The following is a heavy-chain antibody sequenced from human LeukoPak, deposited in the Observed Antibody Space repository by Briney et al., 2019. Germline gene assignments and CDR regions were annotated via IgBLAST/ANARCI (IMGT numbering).Heavy chain of an antibody. CDR2: ISWNSGSI. Sequence: GGSLRLSCAAAGFTFDDYAMHWVRHAPGKGLEWVSGISWNSGSIGYADSVKGRFTISRDNAKNSLYLQMNSLRAEDMALYYCAKDWGSSGSFDYWGQGTLVTVSS. J-gene: IGHJ4*02. V-gene: IGHV3-9*03. CDR1: GFTFDDYA. CDR3: AKDWGSSGSFDY. D-gene: IGHD6-19*01.